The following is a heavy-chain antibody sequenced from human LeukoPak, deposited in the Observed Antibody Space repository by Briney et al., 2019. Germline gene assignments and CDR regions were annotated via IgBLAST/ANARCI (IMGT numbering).Heavy chain of an antibody. D-gene: IGHD2-2*01. CDR1: GYTFTSYG. CDR3: ARDWPYCSSTSCRNLNWFDP. CDR2: ISAYNGNT. V-gene: IGHV1-18*01. J-gene: IGHJ5*02. Sequence: ASVKVSCKASGYTFTSYGISWVRQAPGQGLEWMGWISAYNGNTNYAQKLQGRVTMTTDTSTSTAYMELRSLRSDDTAVYYCARDWPYCSSTSCRNLNWFDPWGQGTLVTVSS.